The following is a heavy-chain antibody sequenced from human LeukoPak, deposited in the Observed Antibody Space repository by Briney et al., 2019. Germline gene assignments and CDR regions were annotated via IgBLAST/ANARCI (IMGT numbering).Heavy chain of an antibody. CDR3: ATMTTEYYFDY. Sequence: ESLKISCKGSGYSFTSYWITWVRQMPGKGLEWVGRIDPSDSYTDYSPSFQGHVTVSSDKSISTAYLQWSSLKASDTAMYYCATMTTEYYFDYWGQGTLVTVSS. CDR2: IDPSDSYT. J-gene: IGHJ4*02. CDR1: GYSFTSYW. V-gene: IGHV5-10-1*01. D-gene: IGHD4-11*01.